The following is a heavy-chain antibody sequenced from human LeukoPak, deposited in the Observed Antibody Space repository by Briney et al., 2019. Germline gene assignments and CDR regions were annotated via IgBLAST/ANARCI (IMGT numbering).Heavy chain of an antibody. Sequence: ASARVSCKASGYTFTGYYMHWVRQAPGQGLEWMGWINPNSGGTNYAQKFQGGVTMTRDTSISTAYMELSRLRSDDTAVYYCARDPAVDIVVVPAAMGWFDPWGQGTLVTVSS. CDR1: GYTFTGYY. J-gene: IGHJ5*02. V-gene: IGHV1-2*02. CDR3: ARDPAVDIVVVPAAMGWFDP. CDR2: INPNSGGT. D-gene: IGHD2-2*01.